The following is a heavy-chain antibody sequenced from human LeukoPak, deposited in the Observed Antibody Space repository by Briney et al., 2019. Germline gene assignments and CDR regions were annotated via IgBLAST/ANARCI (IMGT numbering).Heavy chain of an antibody. D-gene: IGHD3-10*01. Sequence: KSSETLSLTCAVYGGSFSGYYWSWIRQPPGKGLEWIGEINHSGSTNYNPSLKSRVTISVDTSKNQFSLKLSSVTAADTAVYYCARDRRGGQIRWGQGTLVTVSS. J-gene: IGHJ4*02. CDR3: ARDRRGGQIR. V-gene: IGHV4-34*09. CDR2: INHSGST. CDR1: GGSFSGYY.